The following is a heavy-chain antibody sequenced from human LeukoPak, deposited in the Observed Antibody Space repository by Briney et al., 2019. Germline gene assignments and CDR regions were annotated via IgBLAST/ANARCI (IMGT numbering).Heavy chain of an antibody. CDR1: GGTFSSYA. J-gene: IGHJ4*02. V-gene: IGHV1-69*05. CDR3: ARGDLYGSGTVDY. Sequence: SVKVSCKASGGTFSSYAISWVRQAPGQGLEWMGRIIPIFGTANYAQKFQGRVTITTDESTSAAYMELSSLRSEDTAVYYRARGDLYGSGTVDYWGQGTLVTVSS. D-gene: IGHD3-10*01. CDR2: IIPIFGTA.